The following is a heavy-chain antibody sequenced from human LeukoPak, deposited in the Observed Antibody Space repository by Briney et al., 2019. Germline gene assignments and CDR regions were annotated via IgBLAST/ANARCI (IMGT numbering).Heavy chain of an antibody. CDR1: GGSISSSSYY. J-gene: IGHJ4*02. D-gene: IGHD3-10*01. Sequence: SETLSLTCTVSGGSISSSSYYWGWIRQPPGKGLEWIGSIYYSGSTYYNPSLKSRVTISVDTSKYQFSLKLSSVAAADTAVYYCARPKYLWFGESYDKTNFDYWGQGTLVTVSS. CDR3: ARPKYLWFGESYDKTNFDY. CDR2: IYYSGST. V-gene: IGHV4-39*01.